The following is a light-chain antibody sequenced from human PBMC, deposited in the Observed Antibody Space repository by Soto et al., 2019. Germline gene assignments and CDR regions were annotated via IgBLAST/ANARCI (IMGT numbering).Light chain of an antibody. CDR3: QQYNNWPQALT. CDR2: GAS. J-gene: IGKJ4*01. V-gene: IGKV3-15*01. Sequence: EIVMTQSPATLSVSPGERATLSCRASQSVSSNLAWYQQKPGQAPRLLIYGASTRATGIPARFSGSGSGTEFTLTISSLQSEDFAVYYCQQYNNWPQALTFGGGTTVEIK. CDR1: QSVSSN.